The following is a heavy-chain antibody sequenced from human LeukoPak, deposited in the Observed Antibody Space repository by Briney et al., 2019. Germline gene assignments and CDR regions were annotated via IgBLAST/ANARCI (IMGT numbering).Heavy chain of an antibody. J-gene: IGHJ4*02. D-gene: IGHD3-10*02. V-gene: IGHV1-18*01. Sequence: ASVKVSCKASGYTFTSYGISCVRQAPGQGLEWMGWISAYNGNTNYAQKLQGRVTMTTDTSTSTAYMELRSLRSDDAAVYYCARRRQCPGSLHYWGQGTLVTVSS. CDR2: ISAYNGNT. CDR3: ARRRQCPGSLHY. CDR1: GYTFTSYG.